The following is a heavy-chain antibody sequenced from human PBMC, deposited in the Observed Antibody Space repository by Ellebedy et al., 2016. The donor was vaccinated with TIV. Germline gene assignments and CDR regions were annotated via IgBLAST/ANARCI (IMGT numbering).Heavy chain of an antibody. CDR2: ISSSGSTI. V-gene: IGHV3-48*03. D-gene: IGHD3-10*01. CDR1: GFSFSKYE. J-gene: IGHJ5*02. Sequence: GGSLRLSCAASGFSFSKYEMNWVRQAPGEGLEWVSYISSSGSTIYYADSVRGRFTISRDNARNALYLQMNSLRAEDTAVYYCARGARGVIPWFDPWGQGTLVTVSS. CDR3: ARGARGVIPWFDP.